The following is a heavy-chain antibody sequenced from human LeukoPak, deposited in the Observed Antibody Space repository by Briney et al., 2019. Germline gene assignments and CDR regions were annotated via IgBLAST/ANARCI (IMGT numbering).Heavy chain of an antibody. CDR3: ARKNIAVAGPCLDW. J-gene: IGHJ4*02. D-gene: IGHD6-19*01. CDR1: EITFTYCA. Sequence: NPGGSLRLSCAASEITFTYCAIHWVRQAPGKGLEWVSGISAGGGSTFYADSVKGRFTLSRDNSKNTLYLQMNGLRAEDTAVYYCARKNIAVAGPCLDWWGQGTLVTVSS. V-gene: IGHV3-23*01. CDR2: ISAGGGST.